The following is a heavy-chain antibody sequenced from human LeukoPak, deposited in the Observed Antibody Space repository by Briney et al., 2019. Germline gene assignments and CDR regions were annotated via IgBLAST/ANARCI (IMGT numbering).Heavy chain of an antibody. D-gene: IGHD5-18*01. CDR3: ATNLPGYSYGYWVA. Sequence: PSQTLSLTCTVSGGSISSGGYYWGWIRQHPGKGLEWIGYIYYSGSTYYNPSLKSRVTISVDTSKNQISLKLTSVTTADTAVYYCATNLPGYSYGYWVAWGQGTLVTVSS. CDR2: IYYSGST. V-gene: IGHV4-31*03. CDR1: GGSISSGGYY. J-gene: IGHJ5*02.